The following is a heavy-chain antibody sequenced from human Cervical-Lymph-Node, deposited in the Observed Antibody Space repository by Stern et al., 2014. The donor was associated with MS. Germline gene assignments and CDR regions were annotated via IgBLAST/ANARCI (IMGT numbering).Heavy chain of an antibody. Sequence: EVQLLESGGGLVRPGGSLRLSCAASGFSFRSYWMSWVRQAPGKGLEWVGHIDRDGSEKNYVDSVKGRFTFSRDNAKNSLYLEMSSLRDEDTAVYYCVREDSDFDYWGQGTLVAVSS. J-gene: IGHJ4*02. CDR3: VREDSDFDY. V-gene: IGHV3-7*01. D-gene: IGHD3/OR15-3a*01. CDR2: IDRDGSEK. CDR1: GFSFRSYW.